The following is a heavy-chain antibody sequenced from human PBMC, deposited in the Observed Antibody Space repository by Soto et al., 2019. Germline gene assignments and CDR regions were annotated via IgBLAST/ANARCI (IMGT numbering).Heavy chain of an antibody. CDR1: GGSISSGDYY. J-gene: IGHJ5*02. D-gene: IGHD3-22*01. CDR3: AREQAYYYDSSGRKTFWFDP. V-gene: IGHV4-30-4*01. CDR2: IYFSGST. Sequence: SETLSLTCTVSGGSISSGDYYWSWIRQPPGKGLEWIGYIYFSGSTYYNPSLKSRVTISVDTSKNQFSLKLSSVTAADTAVYYCAREQAYYYDSSGRKTFWFDPWGQGTLVTVSS.